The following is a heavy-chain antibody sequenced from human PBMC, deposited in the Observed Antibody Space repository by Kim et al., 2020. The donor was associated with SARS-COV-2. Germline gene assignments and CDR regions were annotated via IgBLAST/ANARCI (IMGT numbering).Heavy chain of an antibody. J-gene: IGHJ4*02. Sequence: GGSLRLSCAASGFTFSSYGMHWVRQAPGKGLEWVAVIWYDGSNKYYADSVKGRFTISRDNSKNTLYLQMNSLRVEDTAVYYCARGRLYSYGYRGFGYWGQGTLVTVSS. CDR2: IWYDGSNK. D-gene: IGHD5-18*01. CDR1: GFTFSSYG. V-gene: IGHV3-33*08. CDR3: ARGRLYSYGYRGFGY.